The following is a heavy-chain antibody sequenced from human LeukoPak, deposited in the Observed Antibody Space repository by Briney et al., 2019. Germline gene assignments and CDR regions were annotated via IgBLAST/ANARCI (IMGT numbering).Heavy chain of an antibody. CDR2: ISSSSSTI. Sequence: GGSLRLSCAASGFTFSSYSTNWVRQAPGKGLEWVSYISSSSSTIYYADSVKGRFTISRDNAKNSLYLQMNSLRAEDTAVYYCTRDSLSTYYYGSGSYFLPDYWGQGTLVTVSS. CDR3: TRDSLSTYYYGSGSYFLPDY. CDR1: GFTFSSYS. V-gene: IGHV3-48*01. D-gene: IGHD3-10*01. J-gene: IGHJ4*02.